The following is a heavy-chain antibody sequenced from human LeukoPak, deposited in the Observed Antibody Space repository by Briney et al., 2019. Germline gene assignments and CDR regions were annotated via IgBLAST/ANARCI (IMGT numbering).Heavy chain of an antibody. Sequence: SETLSLTCSGSNYSNCNSLYWGCLRQPPGKGLEWIGSIYRSGSTFYNPSLKSRVTISLDTSKNQFSLKLSSVTAADTAVYFCARGTYGYYMDVWGKGTTVTVSS. CDR2: IYRSGST. J-gene: IGHJ6*03. D-gene: IGHD4-17*01. CDR1: NYSNCNSLY. V-gene: IGHV4-38-2*02. CDR3: ARGTYGYYMDV.